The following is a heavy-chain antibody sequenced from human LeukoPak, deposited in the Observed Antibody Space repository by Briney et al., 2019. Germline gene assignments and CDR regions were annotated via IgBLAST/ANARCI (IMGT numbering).Heavy chain of an antibody. V-gene: IGHV5-10-1*01. Sequence: GESLKISCKGSGYSFSNYWIGWVRQMPGKGLEWMGRIDPSDSYTNYSPSFQGHVTISVDKSISTAYLQWSSLKASDIAMYYCARRAVSSGYWYFDLWGRGTLVTVSS. J-gene: IGHJ2*01. CDR3: ARRAVSSGYWYFDL. CDR2: IDPSDSYT. D-gene: IGHD6-19*01. CDR1: GYSFSNYW.